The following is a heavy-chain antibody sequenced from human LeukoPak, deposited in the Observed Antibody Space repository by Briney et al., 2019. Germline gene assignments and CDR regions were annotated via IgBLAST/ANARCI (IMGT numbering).Heavy chain of an antibody. CDR1: GAPVNFYY. J-gene: IGHJ4*02. CDR3: AKESRLGGASGSHHFDY. CDR2: IYTRGNT. Sequence: PSETLSLTCTVSGAPVNFYYLSWIRHSAEKGLEWIGRIYTRGNTNYNPSLKSRVTLSVDTSRNQFSLMLSSVTAADTAVYCCAKESRLGGASGSHHFDYWGQGVLVTVSS. V-gene: IGHV4-4*07. D-gene: IGHD3-10*01.